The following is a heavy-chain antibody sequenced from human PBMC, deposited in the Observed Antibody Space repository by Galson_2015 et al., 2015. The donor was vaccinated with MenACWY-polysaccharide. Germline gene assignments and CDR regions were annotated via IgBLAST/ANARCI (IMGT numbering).Heavy chain of an antibody. V-gene: IGHV3-33*01. J-gene: IGHJ3*02. D-gene: IGHD3-22*01. CDR3: ARDVYDSSGAGHDAFDI. CDR1: GFTFSSYG. Sequence: SLRLSCAASGFTFSSYGMHWVRQAPGKGLEWVAIIWYDGSNKYYADSVKGRFTISRDNSKNTLYLQMNSLRAEDTAFYYCARDVYDSSGAGHDAFDIWGQGTMVTVSS. CDR2: IWYDGSNK.